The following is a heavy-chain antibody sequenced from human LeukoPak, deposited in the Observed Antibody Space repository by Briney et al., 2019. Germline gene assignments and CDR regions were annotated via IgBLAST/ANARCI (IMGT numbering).Heavy chain of an antibody. CDR2: ISGSGGST. Sequence: GGSLRLSCAASGFTFSSYAMSWVRQAPGKGLEWVSAISGSGGSTYYADSVKGRFTISRDNSKNTLYLQMNSLRAEDTAVYYCAKNDDSSGYTLKNYFDYWGQGTLVTVSS. J-gene: IGHJ4*02. CDR1: GFTFSSYA. V-gene: IGHV3-23*01. CDR3: AKNDDSSGYTLKNYFDY. D-gene: IGHD3-22*01.